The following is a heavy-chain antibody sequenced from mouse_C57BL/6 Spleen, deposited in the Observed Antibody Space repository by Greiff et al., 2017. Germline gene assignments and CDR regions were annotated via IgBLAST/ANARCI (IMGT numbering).Heavy chain of an antibody. D-gene: IGHD2-1*01. J-gene: IGHJ4*01. V-gene: IGHV5-17*01. Sequence: EVMLVESGGGLVKPGGSLKLSCAASGFTFSDYGMHWVRQAPEKGLEWVAYISSGSSTIYYADTVKGRFTISRDNAKNTLFLQMTSLRSEDTAMYYCARRIYYGKGDAMDYWGQGTSVTVSS. CDR3: ARRIYYGKGDAMDY. CDR2: ISSGSSTI. CDR1: GFTFSDYG.